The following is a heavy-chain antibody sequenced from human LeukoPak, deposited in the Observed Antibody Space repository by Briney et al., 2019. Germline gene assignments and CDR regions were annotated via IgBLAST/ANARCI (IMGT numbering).Heavy chain of an antibody. V-gene: IGHV1-24*01. J-gene: IGHJ4*02. D-gene: IGHD3-10*01. Sequence: ASVKVSCKVSGYTLTELSMHWVRQAPGKGLEWMGGFDPEDGETIYAQKFQGRVTMTEDTSTDTAYMELSSLRSEDTAVCYCATVAGSYYPPDYWGQGTLVTVSS. CDR1: GYTLTELS. CDR2: FDPEDGET. CDR3: ATVAGSYYPPDY.